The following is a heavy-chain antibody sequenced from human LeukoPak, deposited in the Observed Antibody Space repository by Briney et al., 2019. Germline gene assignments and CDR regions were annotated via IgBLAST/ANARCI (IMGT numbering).Heavy chain of an antibody. D-gene: IGHD3-22*01. V-gene: IGHV4-39*01. J-gene: IGHJ5*02. Sequence: KPSETLSLTCTVSGGSISSSSYYWGWIRQPPGKGLEWIGSIYYSGSTYYNPSLKSRVTISIDTSKNQFSLMLSSVTAADTAVYYCARRRNYYDSSGYYSNWFDPWGQGTLVTVSS. CDR3: ARRRNYYDSSGYYSNWFDP. CDR2: IYYSGST. CDR1: GGSISSSSYY.